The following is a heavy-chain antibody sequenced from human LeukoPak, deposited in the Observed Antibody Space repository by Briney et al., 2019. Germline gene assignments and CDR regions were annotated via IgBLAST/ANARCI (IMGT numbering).Heavy chain of an antibody. CDR3: TRDLMDYDVSTGLHHYYMDV. CDR1: GFTFSNW. D-gene: IGHD3-9*01. V-gene: IGHV3-74*01. CDR2: INGDGRNI. J-gene: IGHJ6*02. Sequence: PGGSLRLSCVASGFTFSNWMHWVRQDPRKGLVWVSRINGDGRNINYADSVRGRLTISRDNAKNTLYLQMNTLRVEDTAVYYCTRDLMDYDVSTGLHHYYMDVWGQGTTVTVSS.